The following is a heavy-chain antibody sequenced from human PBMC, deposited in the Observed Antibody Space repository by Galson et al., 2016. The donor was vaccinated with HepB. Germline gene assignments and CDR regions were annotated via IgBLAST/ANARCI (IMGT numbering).Heavy chain of an antibody. CDR3: ASSSPYGSGRGWFDS. CDR2: ISYDGNNI. J-gene: IGHJ5*01. CDR1: GFTFTIYP. Sequence: SLRLSCAASGFTFTIYPMHWVRQAPGKGLEWVAVISYDGNNINYADSVKGRFTISRDNSKKTLDLQVNGLRAEDTAVYYCASSSPYGSGRGWFDSWGQGTLVTVSS. V-gene: IGHV3-30-3*01. D-gene: IGHD3-10*01.